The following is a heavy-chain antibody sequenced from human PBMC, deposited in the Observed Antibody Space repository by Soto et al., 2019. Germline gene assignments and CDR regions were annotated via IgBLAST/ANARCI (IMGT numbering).Heavy chain of an antibody. CDR2: ISAYNGNT. CDR3: ARGYCSGGSCTRGYFFDY. J-gene: IGHJ4*02. V-gene: IGHV1-18*01. Sequence: ASVKVSCKASGYTFTSYGISWVRQAPGQGLEWMGWISAYNGNTNYAQKLQGRVTMTTDTSTSTAYMELRSLRSDDTAVYYCARGYCSGGSCTRGYFFDYWGQGTLGTVSS. D-gene: IGHD2-15*01. CDR1: GYTFTSYG.